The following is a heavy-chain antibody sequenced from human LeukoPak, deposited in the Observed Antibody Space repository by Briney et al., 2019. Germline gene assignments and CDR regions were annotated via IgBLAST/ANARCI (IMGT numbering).Heavy chain of an antibody. CDR1: GFTFSTYA. CDR3: AKSGNVY. J-gene: IGHJ4*02. CDR2: ISSRGEST. V-gene: IGHV3-23*01. D-gene: IGHD1-1*01. Sequence: PGGSLRLSCATSGFTFSTYAMSWVRQAPGKGLEWVSGISSRGESTYYADSVKGRFTISRDNSKDTLSLQMNSLRAEDTARYYCAKSGNVYWGQGTLVTVSS.